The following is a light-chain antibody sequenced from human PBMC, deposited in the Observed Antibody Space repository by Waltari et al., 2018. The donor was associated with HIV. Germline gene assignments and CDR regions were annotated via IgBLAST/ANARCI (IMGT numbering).Light chain of an antibody. CDR2: STY. CDR3: ATWDDSLSGPV. CDR1: NSNIARKT. V-gene: IGLV1-44*01. Sequence: QSVLAQPPSTSGTPGQTISISCSGSNSNIARKTVDWYQQFPGAAPKLLIYSTYQRPSGGPARFAASKSVTSASLAISGLQSEDEGDYFCATWDDSLSGPVFGGGTKLTVL. J-gene: IGLJ3*02.